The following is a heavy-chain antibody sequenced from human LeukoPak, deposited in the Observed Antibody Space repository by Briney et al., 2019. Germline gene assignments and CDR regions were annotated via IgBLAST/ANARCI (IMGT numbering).Heavy chain of an antibody. CDR1: GFIFSSYS. D-gene: IGHD3-3*01. CDR2: ISSSSSYI. J-gene: IGHJ5*02. CDR3: AREMKGVWSASMNWFDP. V-gene: IGHV3-21*01. Sequence: GGSLRLSCAASGFIFSSYSMNWVRQAPGKGLEWVSSISSSSSYIYYADSVKGRFTISRDNAKNSLYLQMNSLRAEDTAVYYCAREMKGVWSASMNWFDPWGQGTLVTVSS.